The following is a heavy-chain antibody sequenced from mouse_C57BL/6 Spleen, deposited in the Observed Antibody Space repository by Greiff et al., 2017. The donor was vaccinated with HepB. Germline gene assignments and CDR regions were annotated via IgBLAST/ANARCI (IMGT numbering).Heavy chain of an antibody. D-gene: IGHD1-3*01. J-gene: IGHJ2*01. Sequence: QVQLKQPGAELVKPGASVKLSCKASGYTFTSYWMHWVKQRPGRGLEWIGRIDPNSGGTKYNEKFKSKATLTVDNPTSTAYMQLSSLTSEDSAVYYWARGGGFGSNLKGYFDYWGQGTTLTVSS. CDR2: IDPNSGGT. V-gene: IGHV1-72*01. CDR1: GYTFTSYW. CDR3: ARGGGFGSNLKGYFDY.